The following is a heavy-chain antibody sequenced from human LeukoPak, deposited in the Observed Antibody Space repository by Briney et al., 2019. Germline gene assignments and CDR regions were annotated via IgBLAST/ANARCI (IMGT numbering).Heavy chain of an antibody. CDR2: IEDDGST. J-gene: IGHJ4*02. CDR1: GFTVSRYY. Sequence: QAGGSLRLSCAASGFTVSRYYIHWVRQAPGRGLEWVSHIEDDGSTYYAASVKGRFTVSRDNSKNTVFLQMNSLRVEDTAVYYCTKEFGAFDLWGQGTLLIVSS. CDR3: TKEFGAFDL. D-gene: IGHD3-10*01. V-gene: IGHV3-66*01.